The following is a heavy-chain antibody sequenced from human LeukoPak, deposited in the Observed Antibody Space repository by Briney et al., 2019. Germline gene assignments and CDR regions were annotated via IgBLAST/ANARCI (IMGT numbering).Heavy chain of an antibody. V-gene: IGHV3-9*03. CDR2: ISWNSGSI. CDR1: GFTFDDYA. D-gene: IGHD6-6*01. J-gene: IGHJ4*02. CDR3: AKSRGSSEVGYFDY. Sequence: GGSLRLSCAASGFTFDDYAMHWVRQAPGKGLEWVSGISWNSGSIGYADSVKGRFTISRDNAKNSLYLQMNSLRAEDMALYYCAKSRGSSEVGYFDYWGQGTLVTVSS.